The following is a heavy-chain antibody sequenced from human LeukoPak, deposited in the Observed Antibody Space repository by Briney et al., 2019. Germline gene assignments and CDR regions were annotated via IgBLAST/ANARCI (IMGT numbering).Heavy chain of an antibody. J-gene: IGHJ4*02. Sequence: GGSLRLSCTASGFTFGDYAMTWLRQAPGKGREGVAFIRQKVYRGTTEHAASVKGRFTISRDGSKSIAYLQMNSMRTEDTAVYYCTRAVNRIAAAGEYWGKGTLVTVSS. V-gene: IGHV3-49*01. D-gene: IGHD6-13*01. CDR3: TRAVNRIAAAGEY. CDR1: GFTFGDYA. CDR2: IRQKVYRGTT.